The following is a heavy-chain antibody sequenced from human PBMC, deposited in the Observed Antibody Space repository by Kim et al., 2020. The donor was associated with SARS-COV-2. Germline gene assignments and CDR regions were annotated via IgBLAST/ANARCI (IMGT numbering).Heavy chain of an antibody. J-gene: IGHJ5*02. CDR1: GGSISSYY. CDR3: ARDSPGSSGYYP. V-gene: IGHV4-59*01. D-gene: IGHD3-22*01. CDR2: IYYSGST. Sequence: SETLSLTCTVSGGSISSYYWSWIRQPPGKGLEWIGYIYYSGSTNYNPSLKSRVTISVDTSKNQFSLKLSSVTAADTAVYYCARDSPGSSGYYPWGQGTLV.